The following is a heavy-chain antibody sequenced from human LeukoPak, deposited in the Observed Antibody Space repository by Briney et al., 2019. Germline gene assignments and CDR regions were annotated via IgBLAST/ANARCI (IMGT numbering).Heavy chain of an antibody. CDR1: EFTFSSYW. V-gene: IGHV3-74*01. Sequence: GGSLRLSCEASEFTFSSYWMHWVRQAPGKGLVWVSRINSDGRTTIYADSVKGRFTISRDNAKNTLYLQMNSLRAGDTAVYYCAREGYYDSSGYSIRFSYWGQGTLVTVSS. CDR2: INSDGRTT. CDR3: AREGYYDSSGYSIRFSY. D-gene: IGHD3-22*01. J-gene: IGHJ4*02.